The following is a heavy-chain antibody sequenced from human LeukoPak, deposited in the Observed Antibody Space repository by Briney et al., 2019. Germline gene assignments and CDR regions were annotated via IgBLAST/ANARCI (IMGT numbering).Heavy chain of an antibody. Sequence: PGGSLRLSCAASGFTFSTYSMNWVRQAPGKGLEWVSYFGDDIYYADSVEGRFTISRDNAKNSLYLQMNSLRAEDTAVYYCARDSGWSFDYWGQGTLVTVSS. D-gene: IGHD2-15*01. CDR1: GFTFSTYS. CDR2: FGDDI. J-gene: IGHJ4*02. CDR3: ARDSGWSFDY. V-gene: IGHV3-48*01.